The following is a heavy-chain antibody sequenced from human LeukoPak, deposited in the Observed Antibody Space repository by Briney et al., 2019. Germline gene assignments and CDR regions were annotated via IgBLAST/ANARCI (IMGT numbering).Heavy chain of an antibody. CDR3: TRGRDYYDSSGYYFDY. CDR1: GFTFSGSA. V-gene: IGHV3-73*01. CDR2: IRSKANSYAT. Sequence: PGGSLRLSCAASGFTFSGSAMHWVRQASGKGLEWVGRIRSKANSYATAYAASVKGRFTISRDDSKSIAYLQMNSLETEDTAVYFCTRGRDYYDSSGYYFDYWGQGTLVTVSS. D-gene: IGHD3-22*01. J-gene: IGHJ4*02.